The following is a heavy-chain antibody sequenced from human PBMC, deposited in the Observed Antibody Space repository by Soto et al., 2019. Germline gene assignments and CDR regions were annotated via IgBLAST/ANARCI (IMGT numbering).Heavy chain of an antibody. CDR1: GDSVSTNSAA. CDR2: TYYRSKWYN. J-gene: IGHJ6*02. Sequence: AQTLSLTCAGSGDSVSTNSAAWIWIRQSPSRGLEWLGRTYYRSKWYNDYAVSVKSRININSDTSKNQISLQLNSLTPEDTAVYYCVRACPDYYYYGLDGWGQGTTVSVSS. CDR3: VRACPDYYYYGLDG. D-gene: IGHD3-10*01. V-gene: IGHV6-1*01.